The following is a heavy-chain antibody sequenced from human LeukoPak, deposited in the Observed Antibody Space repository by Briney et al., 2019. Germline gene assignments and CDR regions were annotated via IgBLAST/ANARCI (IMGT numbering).Heavy chain of an antibody. CDR1: GFTFSNHG. CDR2: IYSGGST. D-gene: IGHD3-22*01. J-gene: IGHJ4*02. V-gene: IGHV3-66*01. CDR3: ARGKYYYDSSQNPMDY. Sequence: GGSLRLSCAASGFTFSNHGMNWVRQAPGKGLEWVSVIYSGGSTYYADSVKGRFTISRDNSKNTLYLQMNSLRAEDTAVYYCARGKYYYDSSQNPMDYWGQGTLVTVSS.